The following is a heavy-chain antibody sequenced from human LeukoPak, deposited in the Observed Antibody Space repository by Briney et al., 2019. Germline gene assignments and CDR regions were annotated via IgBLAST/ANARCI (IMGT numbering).Heavy chain of an antibody. V-gene: IGHV4-59*08. CDR1: SGSISSYY. D-gene: IGHD1-26*01. J-gene: IGHJ4*02. Sequence: PSETLSLTCGVSSGSISSYYWSWIRPPQGKGLERIGYMYYDGSTNHNPSLKSRVTISVDTSKNQFSLKLSSVTAADTAVYYCARHGGGGSYYFAPDYWGQGTLVTVSS. CDR3: ARHGGGGSYYFAPDY. CDR2: MYYDGST.